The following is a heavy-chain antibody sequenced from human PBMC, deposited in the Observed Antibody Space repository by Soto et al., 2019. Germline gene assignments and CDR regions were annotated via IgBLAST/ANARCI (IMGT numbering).Heavy chain of an antibody. CDR1: GGSIRRRGYY. CDR2: VYYSGIT. CDR3: ASSDGPEGDWFDP. V-gene: IGHV4-31*02. J-gene: IGHJ5*02. D-gene: IGHD3-16*01. Sequence: SETLSLTCSVSGGSIRRRGYYWSWIRQRPGEGLEWIGFVYYSGITDYNPSLKSRVTISADTSKNQFSLSLYSVTAADTAVYYCASSDGPEGDWFDPWGQGILVTVSS.